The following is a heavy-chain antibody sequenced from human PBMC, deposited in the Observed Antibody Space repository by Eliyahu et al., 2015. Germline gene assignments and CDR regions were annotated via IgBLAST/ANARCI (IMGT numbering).Heavy chain of an antibody. CDR3: ARDLTYYYDGSGYKDALDI. Sequence: EEQLVESGGALVRPGGSLRLSCAASGFTFSSYWMTWVRQAPGKGLEXVANIKQDGTDKNYVDSVKGRFTISRDNAKNSLYLQMNSLRAEDTAVYYCARDLTYYYDGSGYKDALDIWGQGTRVTVSS. V-gene: IGHV3-7*05. CDR1: GFTFSSYW. D-gene: IGHD3-22*01. J-gene: IGHJ3*02. CDR2: IKQDGTDK.